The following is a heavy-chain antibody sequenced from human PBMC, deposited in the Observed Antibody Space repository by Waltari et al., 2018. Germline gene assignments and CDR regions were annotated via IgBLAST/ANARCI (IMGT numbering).Heavy chain of an antibody. CDR3: ARERCSSTSCYFDY. J-gene: IGHJ4*02. CDR1: GYNFTGYY. V-gene: IGHV1-2*02. Sequence: QVQLVQSGAEVKKPGASVKVSCKASGYNFTGYYMHCVRQAPGQGLEWMGWINPNSGGTNYAQKFQGRVTMTRDTSISTAYMELSRLRSDDTAVYYCARERCSSTSCYFDYWGQGTLVTVSS. CDR2: INPNSGGT. D-gene: IGHD2-2*01.